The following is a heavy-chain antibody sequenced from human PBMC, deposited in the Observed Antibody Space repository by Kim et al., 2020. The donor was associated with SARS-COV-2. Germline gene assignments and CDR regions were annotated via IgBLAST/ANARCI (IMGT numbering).Heavy chain of an antibody. Sequence: GGSLRLSCAASGFTFGTYWMNWVRQAPGKGLEWVANIKEDGTETYYVDSVKGRFTISRDNAKNSLYLQLNSLRVDDTAVYYCARDRAVGTSWPSYYYGMDVWGQGTTVTVS. CDR3: ARDRAVGTSWPSYYYGMDV. J-gene: IGHJ6*02. V-gene: IGHV3-7*03. CDR1: GFTFGTYW. D-gene: IGHD6-13*01. CDR2: IKEDGTET.